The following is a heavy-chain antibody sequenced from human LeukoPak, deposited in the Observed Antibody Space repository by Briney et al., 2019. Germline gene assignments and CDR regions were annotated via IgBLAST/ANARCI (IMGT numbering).Heavy chain of an antibody. CDR1: GGSISSGNYY. Sequence: SETLSLTCTVSGGSISSGNYYWSWIRQPAGKGLEWIGRIYTSGSTNYNPSLKSRVAISVDTSKNQFSLKLRSVTAADTAVYYCARDKHSSSWITLWGQGTLVTVSS. V-gene: IGHV4-61*02. J-gene: IGHJ4*02. CDR3: ARDKHSSSWITL. CDR2: IYTSGST. D-gene: IGHD6-13*01.